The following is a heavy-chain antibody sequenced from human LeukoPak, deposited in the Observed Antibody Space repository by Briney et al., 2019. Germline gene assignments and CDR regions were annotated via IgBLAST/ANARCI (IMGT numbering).Heavy chain of an antibody. V-gene: IGHV1-2*02. D-gene: IGHD6-13*01. CDR3: ARSGIAAAGSPHFDY. CDR1: GYTFTGYY. Sequence: ASVKVSCKASGYTFTGYYMHWVRQAPGQGLEWMGWINPNSGGTNYAQKFQGRVTMTRDTSISTAYMELSRLRSDDTAVYYCARSGIAAAGSPHFDYWGQGTLVTVSS. J-gene: IGHJ4*02. CDR2: INPNSGGT.